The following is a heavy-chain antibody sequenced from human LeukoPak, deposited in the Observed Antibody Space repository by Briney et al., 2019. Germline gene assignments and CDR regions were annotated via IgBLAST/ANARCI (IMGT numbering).Heavy chain of an antibody. J-gene: IGHJ4*02. Sequence: GASVKVSCKASGYTFTSYGISWVRQAPGQGLEWMGWINPNSGDTNYAQKFQGRITMTSDTSISTAYMELSSLRSDDTAVYYCARGGVDYWGQGTLVTVSS. D-gene: IGHD1-26*01. V-gene: IGHV1-2*02. CDR1: GYTFTSYG. CDR3: ARGGVDY. CDR2: INPNSGDT.